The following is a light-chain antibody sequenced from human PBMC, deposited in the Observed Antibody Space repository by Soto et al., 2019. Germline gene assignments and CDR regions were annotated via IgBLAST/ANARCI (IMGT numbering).Light chain of an antibody. J-gene: IGKJ4*01. V-gene: IGKV1-39*01. Sequence: DIPMTQSPSSLSASVGDTVTITCRSSQNIIRYLNWYVQKVGKAPKLLIYDASTLQTGVPSRFSGSGSGTDFTLTINSLQPEDFATYHCQQSYTLPLTFGGGTKVEIK. CDR1: QNIIRY. CDR3: QQSYTLPLT. CDR2: DAS.